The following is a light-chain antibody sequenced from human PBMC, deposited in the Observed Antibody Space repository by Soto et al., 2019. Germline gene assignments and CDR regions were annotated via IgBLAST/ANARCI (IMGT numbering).Light chain of an antibody. CDR2: DVS. CDR3: QQYESISKT. V-gene: IGKV1-5*01. CDR1: QSISSW. J-gene: IGKJ1*01. Sequence: DIQMTQSPSTLSASVGDRVTITCRASQSISSWLAWYQQKAGKAPKLLIYDVSSLESGVPSRFSGSGSGTEFSLTIGSLQPDDFATYYCQQYESISKTFGQGTKVEIK.